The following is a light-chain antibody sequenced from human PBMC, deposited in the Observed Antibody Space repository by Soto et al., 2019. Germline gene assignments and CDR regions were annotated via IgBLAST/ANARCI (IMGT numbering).Light chain of an antibody. CDR1: QSISSY. V-gene: IGKV1-39*01. J-gene: IGKJ2*01. Sequence: DIQMTQSPSSLSASVGDRVTITCRASQSISSYLNWYQQKPGKAPKLLIYAASSLQSGVPSRFSGSGSGTDFTLTISSLQPEDFATYYWQQSYSPSTFGQGTKLEIK. CDR2: AAS. CDR3: QQSYSPST.